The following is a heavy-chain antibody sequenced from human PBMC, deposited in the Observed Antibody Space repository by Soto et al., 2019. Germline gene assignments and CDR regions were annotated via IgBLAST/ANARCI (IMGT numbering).Heavy chain of an antibody. CDR1: GGSISSGDYY. Sequence: LSLTCTVSGGSISSGDYYWSWIRQPPGKGPEWIGYIYYSGSTYYNPSLKSRVTISVDTSKNQFSLKLSSVTAADTAVYYCARDVHIVVVPGWFDPWGQGTLVTVSS. D-gene: IGHD2-2*01. V-gene: IGHV4-30-4*01. CDR3: ARDVHIVVVPGWFDP. J-gene: IGHJ5*02. CDR2: IYYSGST.